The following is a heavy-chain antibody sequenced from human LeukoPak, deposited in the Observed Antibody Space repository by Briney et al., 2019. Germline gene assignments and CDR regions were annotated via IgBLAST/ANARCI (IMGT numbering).Heavy chain of an antibody. CDR3: ARDYGSSWYNAFDI. J-gene: IGHJ3*02. Sequence: QSGGSLRLSCAASGFTVSSNYMSWVRQAPGKGLEWVSVIYTGGSTYYADSVEGRFTISRDNSKNTLYLQMNSLRAEDTAVYYCARDYGSSWYNAFDIWGQGTMVTVSS. V-gene: IGHV3-53*01. D-gene: IGHD6-13*01. CDR1: GFTVSSNY. CDR2: IYTGGST.